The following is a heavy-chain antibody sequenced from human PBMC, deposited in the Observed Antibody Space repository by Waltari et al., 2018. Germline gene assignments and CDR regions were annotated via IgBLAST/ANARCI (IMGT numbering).Heavy chain of an antibody. CDR1: GYSISSGYY. Sequence: QVQLQESGPGLVKPSETLSLTCAVSGYSISSGYYWGWIRQPPGKGLAWIGSIYHSGGTYYTQSRKRRVTIAVDTSKNQFALKLSSVTAADTAVYYCARHGSSGSGYLLDYWGQGTLVTVSS. J-gene: IGHJ4*02. D-gene: IGHD3-3*01. CDR3: ARHGSSGSGYLLDY. V-gene: IGHV4-38-2*01. CDR2: IYHSGGT.